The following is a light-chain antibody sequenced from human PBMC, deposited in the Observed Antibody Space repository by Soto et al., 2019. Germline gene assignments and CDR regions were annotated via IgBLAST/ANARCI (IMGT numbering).Light chain of an antibody. CDR1: QRVSSNY. V-gene: IGKV3-20*01. Sequence: EIVLTQSPGTLSLSPGERATLSCRASQRVSSNYLAWYQHKVGQAPRLLIYGASSRATGIPDRFSGSGSGTDFTLTIRRLEPEDFAVYYCQQYGRSSATFGQGTKVEIK. CDR2: GAS. J-gene: IGKJ1*01. CDR3: QQYGRSSAT.